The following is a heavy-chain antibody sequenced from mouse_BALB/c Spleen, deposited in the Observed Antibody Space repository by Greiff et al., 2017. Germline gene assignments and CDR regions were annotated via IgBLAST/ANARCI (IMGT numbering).Heavy chain of an antibody. J-gene: IGHJ4*01. CDR1: GFTFSDYY. CDR3: ARGTPYYAMDY. CDR2: ISDGGSYT. V-gene: IGHV5-4*02. Sequence: EVKLVESGGGLVKPGGSLKLSCAASGFTFSDYYMYWVRQTPEKRLEWVATISDGGSYTYYPDSVKGRFTISRDNAKNNLYLQMSSLKSEDTAMYYCARGTPYYAMDYWGQGTSVTVSS.